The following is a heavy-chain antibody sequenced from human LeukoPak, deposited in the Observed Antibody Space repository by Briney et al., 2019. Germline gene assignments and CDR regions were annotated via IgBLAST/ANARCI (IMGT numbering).Heavy chain of an antibody. D-gene: IGHD3-10*02. V-gene: IGHV3-23*01. CDR1: GGSISSYY. CDR3: ANVLSVDV. CDR2: ISGSGGST. Sequence: ETLSLTCTVSGGSISSYYWSWIRQPPGKGLEWVSAISGSGGSTYYADSVKGRFTISRDNSKNTLYLQMNSLRAEDTAVYYCANVLSVDVWGKGTTVTISS. J-gene: IGHJ6*04.